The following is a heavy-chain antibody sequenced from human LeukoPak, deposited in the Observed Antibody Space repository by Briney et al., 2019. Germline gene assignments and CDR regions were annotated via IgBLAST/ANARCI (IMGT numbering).Heavy chain of an antibody. CDR2: ISYDGGNI. CDR3: AKRGYCRGGTCFSHDAFDI. D-gene: IGHD2-15*01. CDR1: GFIFSSYG. V-gene: IGHV3-30*18. Sequence: GRSLRLSCAASGFIFSSYGMHWVRQAPGKGLEWVAVISYDGGNISYTDSVKGRFTISRDNSKNTLYLQMNGLRAEDTAVYYCAKRGYCRGGTCFSHDAFDIWGQGTMVTVSS. J-gene: IGHJ3*02.